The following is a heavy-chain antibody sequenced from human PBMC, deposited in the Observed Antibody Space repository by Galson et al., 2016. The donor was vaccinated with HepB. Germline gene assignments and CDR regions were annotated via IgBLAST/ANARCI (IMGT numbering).Heavy chain of an antibody. D-gene: IGHD6-13*01. J-gene: IGHJ4*02. Sequence: SLRLSCAASGFTVSNNYMIWFRQAPGKVLEWVSLIYSTATTSYADSVKGRFTISRDSSKNTLYLQMNSLRTEDTAVYYCARRPGNWGQGTLVTVSS. CDR3: ARRPGN. CDR2: IYSTATT. V-gene: IGHV3-53*01. CDR1: GFTVSNNY.